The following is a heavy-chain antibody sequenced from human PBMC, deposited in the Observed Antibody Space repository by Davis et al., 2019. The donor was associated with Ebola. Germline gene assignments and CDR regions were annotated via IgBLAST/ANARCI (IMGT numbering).Heavy chain of an antibody. D-gene: IGHD4-17*01. CDR1: GFTFSSYG. V-gene: IGHV3-30*18. CDR2: ISYDGSNK. Sequence: GGSLRLSCAASGFTFSSYGMHWVRQAPGKGLEWVAVISYDGSNKYYADSVKGRFTISRDNSKNTLYLQMNSLRAEDTAVYYCAKADGDWAYWGQGTLVTVSS. J-gene: IGHJ4*02. CDR3: AKADGDWAY.